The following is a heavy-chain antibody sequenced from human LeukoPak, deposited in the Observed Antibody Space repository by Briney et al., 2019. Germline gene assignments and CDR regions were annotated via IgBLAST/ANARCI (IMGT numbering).Heavy chain of an antibody. J-gene: IGHJ3*02. CDR2: INHSGST. Sequence: SETLSLTCAVYGGSFSGYYWSWIRQPPGKGLEWIGEINHSGSTNYDPSLKSRVTISVDTSKNQFSLKLSSVTAADTAVYYCASGSVALEIWGQGTMVTVSS. CDR1: GGSFSGYY. V-gene: IGHV4-34*01. CDR3: ASGSVALEI. D-gene: IGHD5-12*01.